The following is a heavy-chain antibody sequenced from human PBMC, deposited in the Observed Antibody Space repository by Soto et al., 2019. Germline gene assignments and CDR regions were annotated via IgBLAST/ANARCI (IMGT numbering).Heavy chain of an antibody. D-gene: IGHD3-22*01. J-gene: IGHJ5*02. Sequence: GGSLRLSCVASGFSFSDYSMTWVRQGPGRGLEWVSYISSSSSYTNYADSVKGRFTISRDNAKNSLYLQMNSLRAEDTAVYYCAREVGEYDSSGYYYRGWFDPWGQGTLVTVS. V-gene: IGHV3-11*06. CDR3: AREVGEYDSSGYYYRGWFDP. CDR2: ISSSSSYT. CDR1: GFSFSDYS.